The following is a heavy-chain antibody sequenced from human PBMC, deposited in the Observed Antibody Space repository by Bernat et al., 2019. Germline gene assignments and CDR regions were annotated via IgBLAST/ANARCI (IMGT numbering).Heavy chain of an antibody. CDR1: GFTFSGPA. CDR3: TGDRRGY. J-gene: IGHJ4*01. D-gene: IGHD2-21*02. Sequence: EVWLVESGGGLVQPGGSLKLSCLGSGFTFSGPAMHWVRQASGKGLEWVGHIRGKGYSYATAYAASVRGRYTNTRDDSKNMAYLQMNNLKTEDAAVYECTGDRRGYWGQGTLVTVSS. CDR2: IRGKGYSYAT. V-gene: IGHV3-73*02.